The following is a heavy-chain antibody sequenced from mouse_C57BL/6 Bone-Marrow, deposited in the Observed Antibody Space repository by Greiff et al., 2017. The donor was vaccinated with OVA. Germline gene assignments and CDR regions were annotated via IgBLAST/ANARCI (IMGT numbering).Heavy chain of an antibody. CDR3: ARPGLPRNFDV. V-gene: IGHV1-50*01. Sequence: QVQLKQPGAELVKPGASVKLSCKASGYTFTSYWMQWVKQRPGQGLEWIGEIDPSDSYTNYNQKFKGKATLTVDTSSSTAYMQLSSLTSEDSAVYYCARPGLPRNFDVWGTGTTVTVSS. J-gene: IGHJ1*03. CDR1: GYTFTSYW. CDR2: IDPSDSYT. D-gene: IGHD2-4*01.